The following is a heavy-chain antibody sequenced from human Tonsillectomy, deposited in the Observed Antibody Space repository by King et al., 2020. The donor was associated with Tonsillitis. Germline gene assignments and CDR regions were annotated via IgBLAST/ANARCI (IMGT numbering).Heavy chain of an antibody. CDR1: GFSLSTGGVG. D-gene: IGHD3-22*01. J-gene: IGHJ4*02. CDR2: IYWDDDK. CDR3: AHSDITFYSDSCRYIT. V-gene: IGHV2-5*02. Sequence: NLKESGPALVTPTQTLTLTCTFSGFSLSTGGVGVGWIRQPPGKALEWLALIYWDDDKRYSPSLKNRLTITKDTSKNQVVLTMTNVDPVDTATYFCAHSDITFYSDSCRYITWGQGILVTVSS.